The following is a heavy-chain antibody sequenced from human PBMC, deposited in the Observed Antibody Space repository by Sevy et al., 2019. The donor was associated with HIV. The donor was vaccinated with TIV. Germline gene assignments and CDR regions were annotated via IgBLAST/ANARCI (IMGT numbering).Heavy chain of an antibody. CDR2: INPDSGGP. J-gene: IGHJ4*02. V-gene: IGHV1-2*02. CDR1: GYTFTGYY. CDR3: VRDDRDGYFDY. Sequence: ASVKVSCKASGYTFTGYYMHWVRQAPGQGLEWMGWINPDSGGPNYAPKFQDRVTLTRDTSISTAYMELSRLKSDDPAVYYCVRDDRDGYFDYWGQGTLVTVSS.